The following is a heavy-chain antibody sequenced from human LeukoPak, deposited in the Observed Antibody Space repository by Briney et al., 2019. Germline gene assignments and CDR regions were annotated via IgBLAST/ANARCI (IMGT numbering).Heavy chain of an antibody. CDR1: GGSISNYY. J-gene: IGHJ3*02. D-gene: IGHD2-2*01. CDR3: AGGGYCSSSSCYGDDAFDI. V-gene: IGHV4-59*01. Sequence: SETLSLTCTVSGGSISNYYWSWIRQPPGKGLEWIGYIYYSGSTNYNPSLKSRVTISVDTSKNQFSLKLSSVTAADTAMYYCAGGGYCSSSSCYGDDAFDIWGQGTMVTVSS. CDR2: IYYSGST.